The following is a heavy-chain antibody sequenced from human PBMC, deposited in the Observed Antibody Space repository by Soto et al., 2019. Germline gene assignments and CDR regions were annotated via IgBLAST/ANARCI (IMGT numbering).Heavy chain of an antibody. CDR3: ARPYDILTGYNYYYGMDV. J-gene: IGHJ6*02. CDR1: GGTFSSYA. Sequence: ASVKVSCKASGGTFSSYAISWVRQAPGQGLEWMGGIIPIFGTANYAQKFQGRVTITADESTSTAYMELSSLRSEDTAVYYCARPYDILTGYNYYYGMDVWGQGTTVTVSS. D-gene: IGHD3-9*01. V-gene: IGHV1-69*13. CDR2: IIPIFGTA.